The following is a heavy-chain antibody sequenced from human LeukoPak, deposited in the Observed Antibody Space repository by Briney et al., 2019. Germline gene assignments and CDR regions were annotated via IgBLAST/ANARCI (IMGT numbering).Heavy chain of an antibody. D-gene: IGHD3/OR15-3a*01. CDR2: IYTSGST. CDR3: ARGGSFGLKANLDS. CDR1: GDSISNYY. J-gene: IGHJ4*02. Sequence: SETLSLTCTVSGDSISNYYWSWIRQPAGKGLEWIGRIYTSGSTNYNPSLKSRVTISVDTSKTQFSLKLTSVTAADTAVYYCARGGSFGLKANLDSWGQGTLVTVSS. V-gene: IGHV4-4*07.